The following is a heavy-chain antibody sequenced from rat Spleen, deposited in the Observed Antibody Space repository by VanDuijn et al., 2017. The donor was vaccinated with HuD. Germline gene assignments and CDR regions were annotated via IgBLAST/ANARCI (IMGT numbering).Heavy chain of an antibody. V-gene: IGHV5-25*01. Sequence: EVQLVESGGGLVQPGRSMKLSCAASGFTFINYYMAWVRQAPTKGLEWVASISTGGGNTYYRDSVKGRFTISRDNAKRTLYLQMDSLRSEDTATYYCARDYSNYIGPLYNWFAYWGQGTLVTVSS. D-gene: IGHD1-2*01. CDR1: GFTFINYY. CDR2: ISTGGGNT. CDR3: ARDYSNYIGPLYNWFAY. J-gene: IGHJ3*01.